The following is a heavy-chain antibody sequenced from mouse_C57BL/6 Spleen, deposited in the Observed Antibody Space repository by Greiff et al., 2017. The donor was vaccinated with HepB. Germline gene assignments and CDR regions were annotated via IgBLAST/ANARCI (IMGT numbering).Heavy chain of an antibody. CDR2: ISSGSSTI. J-gene: IGHJ1*03. CDR3: AREGNYYGSTWYFDV. Sequence: EVQLVESGGGLVKPGGSLKLSCAASGFTFSDYGMHWVRQAPEKGLEWVAYISSGSSTIYYADTVKGRFTISRDNAKNTLFLQMTSLRSEDTAMYYCAREGNYYGSTWYFDVWGTGTTVTVSS. V-gene: IGHV5-17*01. D-gene: IGHD1-1*01. CDR1: GFTFSDYG.